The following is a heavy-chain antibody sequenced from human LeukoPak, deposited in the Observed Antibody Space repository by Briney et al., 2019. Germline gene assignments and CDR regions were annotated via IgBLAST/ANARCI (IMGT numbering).Heavy chain of an antibody. CDR3: ARTYYDILTAYNPYFDY. V-gene: IGHV3-30*02. Sequence: PGGSLRLSCAASGFTFSSYGMHWVRQAPGKGLEWVAFIRYDGSKKYYTDSVKGRFTISRDNSKNTLYLQMNSLSAEDTAVYYCARTYYDILTAYNPYFDYWGQGTLVTVSS. CDR2: IRYDGSKK. D-gene: IGHD3-9*01. CDR1: GFTFSSYG. J-gene: IGHJ4*02.